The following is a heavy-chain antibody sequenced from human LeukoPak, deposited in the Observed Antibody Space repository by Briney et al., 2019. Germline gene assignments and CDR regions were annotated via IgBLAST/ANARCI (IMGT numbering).Heavy chain of an antibody. V-gene: IGHV4-4*07. CDR1: GGSISSYY. CDR3: ARGLANDSSGYYYFIP. CDR2: IYTSGST. Sequence: PSETLSLTCTVSGGSISSYYWSWIRQPAGKGLEWIGRIYTSGSTNYNPSLKSRVTMSVDTSKNQFSLKLSSVTAADTAVYYCARGLANDSSGYYYFIPWGQGTLVTVSS. D-gene: IGHD3-22*01. J-gene: IGHJ4*02.